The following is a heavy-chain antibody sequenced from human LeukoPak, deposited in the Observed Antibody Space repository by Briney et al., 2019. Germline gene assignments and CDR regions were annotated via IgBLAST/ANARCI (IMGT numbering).Heavy chain of an antibody. D-gene: IGHD3-22*01. Sequence: PSETLSLTCAVYGGSFSGYYWSWIRQPPGKGLEWIGEINHSGSTNYNPSLKSRVTISVHTSKNQFSLKLSSVTAADTAVYYCARHRYYDSSGYYTYYYYYYMDAWGKGTTVTISS. CDR1: GGSFSGYY. V-gene: IGHV4-34*01. CDR2: INHSGST. J-gene: IGHJ6*03. CDR3: ARHRYYDSSGYYTYYYYYYMDA.